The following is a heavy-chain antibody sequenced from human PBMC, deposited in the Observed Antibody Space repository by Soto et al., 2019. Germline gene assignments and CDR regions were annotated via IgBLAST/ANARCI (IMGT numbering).Heavy chain of an antibody. CDR1: GFTFSSYA. CDR3: AKDLLSDYDILTGFLSNYYYYGMDV. Sequence: GGSLRLSCAASGFTFSSYAMSWVRQAPGKGLEWVSAISGSGGSTYYADSVKGRFTISRDNSKNMLYLQMNSLRAEDTAVYYCAKDLLSDYDILTGFLSNYYYYGMDVWGQGTTVTVSS. CDR2: ISGSGGST. V-gene: IGHV3-23*01. J-gene: IGHJ6*02. D-gene: IGHD3-9*01.